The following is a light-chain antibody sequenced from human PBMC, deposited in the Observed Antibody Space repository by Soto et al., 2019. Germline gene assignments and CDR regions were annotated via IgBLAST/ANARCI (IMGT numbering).Light chain of an antibody. CDR3: QQYYAIPWT. CDR2: WSS. Sequence: DIVMTQSPDSLAVSLGVRATINCKSSQSVLYSSNNRLAWFQQKPGQPPKLLIYWSSTRKSGVPDRFSGSGSGTDFTLTISSLQAEDVAVYYCQQYYAIPWTFGQGTKVEIK. CDR1: QSVLYSSNNR. V-gene: IGKV4-1*01. J-gene: IGKJ1*01.